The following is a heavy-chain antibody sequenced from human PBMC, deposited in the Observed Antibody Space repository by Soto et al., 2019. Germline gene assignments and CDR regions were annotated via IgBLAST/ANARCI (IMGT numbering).Heavy chain of an antibody. Sequence: PSETLSLTCTVSGGSISGYYWSWIRQPPGKGLEWIGYIYNSGSTNYNPSLKSRVTISVDTSKNQFSLKMSSVTAADTAVYYCAGPRVPHRWGQGTLVTVSS. CDR1: GGSISGYY. V-gene: IGHV4-59*08. D-gene: IGHD2-2*01. J-gene: IGHJ5*02. CDR3: AGPRVPHR. CDR2: IYNSGST.